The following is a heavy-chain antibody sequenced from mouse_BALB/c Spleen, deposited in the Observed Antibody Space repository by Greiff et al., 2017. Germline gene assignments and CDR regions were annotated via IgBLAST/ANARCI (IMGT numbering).Heavy chain of an antibody. V-gene: IGHV5-12-2*01. J-gene: IGHJ2*01. CDR2: ISNGGGST. CDR1: GFTFSSYT. Sequence: EVNVVESGGGLVQPGGSRKLSCAASGFTFSSYTMSWVRQTPEKRLEWVAYISNGGGSTYYPDTVKGRFTISRDNAKNTLYLQMSSLKSEDTAMYYCARHTGGYYVDYWGQGTTLTVSA. D-gene: IGHD1-1*01. CDR3: ARHTGGYYVDY.